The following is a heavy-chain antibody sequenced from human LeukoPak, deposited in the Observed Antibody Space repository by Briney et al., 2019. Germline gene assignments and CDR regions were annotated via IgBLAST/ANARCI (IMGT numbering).Heavy chain of an antibody. CDR3: AREVGATLGY. CDR2: IKQDGSEK. V-gene: IGHV3-7*01. J-gene: IGHJ4*02. Sequence: GGSLRLSCAGSGFTFSSYWMTWVRQAPGKGLEWVANIKQDGSEKYYVDSVKGRFTISRDNAKNSLYLQMNSLRAEDTAVYYCAREVGATLGYWGQGTLVTVSS. D-gene: IGHD1-26*01. CDR1: GFTFSSYW.